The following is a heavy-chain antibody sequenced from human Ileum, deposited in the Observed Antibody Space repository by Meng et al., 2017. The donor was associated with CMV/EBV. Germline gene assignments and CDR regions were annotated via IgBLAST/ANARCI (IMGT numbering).Heavy chain of an antibody. D-gene: IGHD3-10*01. J-gene: IGHJ6*02. V-gene: IGHV4-61*01. CDR1: RGSYY. CDR3: ARNSRGPTYGAGRSYGMDV. CDR2: IHYSGNT. Sequence: RGSYYWHWIRQSPGKGLEWIGNIHYSGNTNYNPSLKSRVTISANKSENQFSLKLTSVTAADTAVYYCARNSRGPTYGAGRSYGMDVWGQGTTVTVSS.